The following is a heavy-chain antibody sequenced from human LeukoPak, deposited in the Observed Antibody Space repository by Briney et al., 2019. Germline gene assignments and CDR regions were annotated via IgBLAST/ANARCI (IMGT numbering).Heavy chain of an antibody. CDR3: ARGGDYYDFWSGYYTGMSLDY. CDR2: ISSSSSTI. CDR1: GFTFSSYS. Sequence: GGSRRLSCAASGFTFSSYSMNWVRQAPGKGLEWVSYISSSSSTIYYADSVKGRFTISRDNAKNSLYLQMNSLRAEDTAVYYCARGGDYYDFWSGYYTGMSLDYWGQGTLVTVSS. J-gene: IGHJ4*02. V-gene: IGHV3-48*01. D-gene: IGHD3-3*01.